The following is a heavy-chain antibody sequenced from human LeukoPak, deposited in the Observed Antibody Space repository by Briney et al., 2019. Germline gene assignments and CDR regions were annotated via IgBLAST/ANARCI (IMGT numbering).Heavy chain of an antibody. Sequence: PSETLSLTCTVSGGSISSGDYYWSWIRQPPGKGLEWIGYIYYSGSTYYNPSLKSRVTISVDTSKNQFSLKLSSVTAADTAVYYCARGSLNIVAAEFCDYWGQGTLVTVSS. CDR1: GGSISSGDYY. V-gene: IGHV4-30-4*01. J-gene: IGHJ4*02. D-gene: IGHD6-13*01. CDR2: IYYSGST. CDR3: ARGSLNIVAAEFCDY.